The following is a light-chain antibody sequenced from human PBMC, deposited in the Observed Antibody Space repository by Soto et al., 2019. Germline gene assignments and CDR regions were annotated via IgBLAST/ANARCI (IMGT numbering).Light chain of an antibody. CDR2: AAS. J-gene: IGKJ4*01. CDR1: QGIGNY. CDR3: LQHNSYPLT. Sequence: DIQLTQSPSSLSASVGDRVTISCRVSQGIGNYVAWFQVKPGKVPKRLIYAASSLQSGVPSRFSGYGSGTEFTLTISSLQPEDSAIYYCLQHNSYPLTFGGGTKVDIK. V-gene: IGKV1-17*03.